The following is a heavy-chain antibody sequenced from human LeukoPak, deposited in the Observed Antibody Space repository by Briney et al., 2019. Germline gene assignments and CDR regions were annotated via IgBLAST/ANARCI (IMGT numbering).Heavy chain of an antibody. CDR1: GYTFTSYG. CDR2: ISAYNGNT. J-gene: IGHJ4*02. CDR3: ARDGEQQLVSPTSNQYYFDY. D-gene: IGHD6-13*01. Sequence: GASVKVSCKASGYTFTSYGISWVRQAPGQGLEWMGWISAYNGNTNYAQKLQGRVTMTTDTSTSTAYMELRSLRSDDTAVYYCARDGEQQLVSPTSNQYYFDYWGQGTLVTVSS. V-gene: IGHV1-18*01.